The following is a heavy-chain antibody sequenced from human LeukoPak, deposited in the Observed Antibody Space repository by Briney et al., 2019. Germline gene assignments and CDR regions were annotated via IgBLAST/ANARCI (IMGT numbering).Heavy chain of an antibody. D-gene: IGHD4-23*01. Sequence: SVKVSCKASGGTFSSYAISWVRQAPGQGLEWMGRINPILGIENYAQKFQGRVTITADKSTSTDYMELSSLRSEDTAVYYCARETYGGNSAGKFPFDYWGQGTLVTVSS. V-gene: IGHV1-69*04. J-gene: IGHJ4*02. CDR1: GGTFSSYA. CDR2: INPILGIE. CDR3: ARETYGGNSAGKFPFDY.